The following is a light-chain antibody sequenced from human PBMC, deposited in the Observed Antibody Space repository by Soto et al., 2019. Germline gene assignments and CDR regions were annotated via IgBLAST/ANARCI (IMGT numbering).Light chain of an antibody. V-gene: IGKV3-20*01. CDR3: QQYGSLSWT. CDR2: GAS. J-gene: IGKJ1*01. CDR1: QSVSSY. Sequence: EIVMTQSPATLSVSPGARVTLSCRASQSVSSYLAWYQQKPGQAPRLLVYGASTRATGVPDRFSGSGSGTDFTLTISRLEPEDFAVYHCQQYGSLSWTFGQGTKVDIK.